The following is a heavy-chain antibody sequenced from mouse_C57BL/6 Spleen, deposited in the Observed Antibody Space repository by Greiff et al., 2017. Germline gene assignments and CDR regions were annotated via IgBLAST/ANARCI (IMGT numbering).Heavy chain of an antibody. J-gene: IGHJ4*01. CDR2: IYPGDGDT. V-gene: IGHV1-82*01. CDR1: GYAFSSSW. D-gene: IGHD2-3*01. CDR3: VRWLLEGGYAMDY. Sequence: VQLQQSGPELVKPGASVKISCKASGYAFSSSWMNWVKQRPGKGLEWIGRIYPGDGDTNYNGKFKGKATLTADKSSSTAYMQLSSLTSEDSAVYFCVRWLLEGGYAMDYWGQGTSVTVSS.